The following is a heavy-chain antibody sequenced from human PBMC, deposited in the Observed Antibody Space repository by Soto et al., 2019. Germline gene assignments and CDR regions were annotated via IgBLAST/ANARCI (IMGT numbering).Heavy chain of an antibody. CDR3: ARAGAALVRGSIGGFDY. J-gene: IGHJ4*02. D-gene: IGHD3-10*01. V-gene: IGHV4-34*01. Sequence: QVHLQQWGAGLLKPSETLSLTCAVNGGAFNGYYWTWIRQSPGKGLQWIGEINHSGTVDYHPSLTSRVTFSIDTSKKQCSLTLTSVTAADTAVYYCARAGAALVRGSIGGFDYWGQGTLVTVSS. CDR1: GGAFNGYY. CDR2: INHSGTV.